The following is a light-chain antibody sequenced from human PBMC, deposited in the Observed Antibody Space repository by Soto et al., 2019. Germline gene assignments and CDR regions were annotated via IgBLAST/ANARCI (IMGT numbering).Light chain of an antibody. CDR3: QSYDKRLTAYV. CDR1: SSSIGAGYE. J-gene: IGLJ1*01. CDR2: GNG. Sequence: HSVLTQPPSVSGDPGRSVTISCSGTSSSIGAGYEVHWYHQLPGTAPKLVVSGNGNRPSGVPDRLSASKSGTSASLAITGLQAEDEGHYYCQSYDKRLTAYVFGTGTKVTVL. V-gene: IGLV1-40*01.